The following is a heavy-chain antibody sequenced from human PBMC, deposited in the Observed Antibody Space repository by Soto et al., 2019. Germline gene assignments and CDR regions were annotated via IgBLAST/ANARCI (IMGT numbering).Heavy chain of an antibody. D-gene: IGHD1-26*01. CDR3: ARVYRENYLYAMDV. Sequence: QVQLVQSGAEVKMPGSSVRVSRKASGGSFSKYGISWVRQAPGQGLEWMGGIIPMFGIGNYAEKFLGRVTIAADESTSTSHMALSSPRSADTAVYFCARVYRENYLYAMDVWGQGTAVTVSS. J-gene: IGHJ6*02. CDR2: IIPMFGIG. CDR1: GGSFSKYG. V-gene: IGHV1-69*01.